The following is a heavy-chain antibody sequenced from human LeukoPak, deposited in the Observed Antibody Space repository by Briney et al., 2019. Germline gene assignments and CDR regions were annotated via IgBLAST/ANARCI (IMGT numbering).Heavy chain of an antibody. V-gene: IGHV4-59*01. Sequence: KPSETLSLTCAVYGGSFSGYYWSWIRQPPGKGLEWIGYIYYSGSTNYNPSLKSRVTISVDTSKNQFSLKLSSVTAADTAVYYCARGSVWDYYGSGSYLQGAFDIWGQGTMVTVSS. J-gene: IGHJ3*02. CDR3: ARGSVWDYYGSGSYLQGAFDI. D-gene: IGHD3-10*01. CDR2: IYYSGST. CDR1: GGSFSGYY.